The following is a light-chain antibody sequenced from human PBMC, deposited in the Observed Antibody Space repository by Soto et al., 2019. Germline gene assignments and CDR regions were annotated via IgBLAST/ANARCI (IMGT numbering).Light chain of an antibody. V-gene: IGKV3-20*01. Sequence: DIVLTQSPGTLSLSPGDRATLSCRSSQSVNSNYLAWYQQKPGQAPRLLIFGASTRATGIPDRFRGSGSGTDFTLTINRLEPEDFAVYYYQQYGRTFGQGTKLEIK. CDR1: QSVNSNY. CDR2: GAS. CDR3: QQYGRT. J-gene: IGKJ2*01.